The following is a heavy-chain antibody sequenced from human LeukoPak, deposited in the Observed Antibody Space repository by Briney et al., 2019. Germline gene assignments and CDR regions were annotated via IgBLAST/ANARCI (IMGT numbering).Heavy chain of an antibody. J-gene: IGHJ5*02. D-gene: IGHD3-10*01. Sequence: NPSETLSLTCTVSGGSISSYYWSWIRQPPGKGLEWIGNIYYSGSTNYNPSLKSRVTISVDTSKNQFSLKLSSVTAADTAVYYCARHLASRITMVRGVIPRDGWFDPWGQGTLVTVSS. CDR3: ARHLASRITMVRGVIPRDGWFDP. CDR1: GGSISSYY. V-gene: IGHV4-59*08. CDR2: IYYSGST.